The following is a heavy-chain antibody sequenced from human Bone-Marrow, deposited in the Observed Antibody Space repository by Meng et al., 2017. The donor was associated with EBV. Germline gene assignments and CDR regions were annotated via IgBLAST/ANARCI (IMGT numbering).Heavy chain of an antibody. D-gene: IGHD2-15*01. J-gene: IGHJ5*02. CDR2: ISGSGGST. CDR3: AKDRVGDNWFDP. CDR1: GFTFSSYA. Sequence: EVQLLESGXGLVQPGGSLRLSCAASGFTFSSYAMSWVRQAPGKGLEWVSAISGSGGSTYYADSVKGRFTISRDNSKNTLYLQMNSLRAEDTAVYYCAKDRVGDNWFDPWGQGTLVTVSS. V-gene: IGHV3-23*01.